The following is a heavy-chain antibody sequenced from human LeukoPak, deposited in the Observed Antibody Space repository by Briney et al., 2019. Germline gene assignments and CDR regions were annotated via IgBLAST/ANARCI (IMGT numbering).Heavy chain of an antibody. D-gene: IGHD3-10*01. V-gene: IGHV3-74*01. J-gene: IGHJ6*02. CDR1: GFTFSSYW. CDR2: INSDGSST. CDR3: ARLSPSIDYYGSGSYYSLPYYYYYGMGV. Sequence: PGGSLRLSCAASGFTFSSYWMHWVRQAPGKGLVWVSRINSDGSSTSYADSVKGRFTISRDNAKNTLYLQMNSLRAEDTAVYYCARLSPSIDYYGSGSYYSLPYYYYYGMGVWGQGTTVTVSS.